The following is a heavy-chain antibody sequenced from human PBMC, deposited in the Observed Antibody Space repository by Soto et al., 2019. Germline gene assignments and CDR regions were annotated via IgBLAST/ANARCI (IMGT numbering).Heavy chain of an antibody. CDR1: GFTFSSYW. CDR2: IKQDGSEK. D-gene: IGHD3-10*01. J-gene: IGHJ6*02. CDR3: ARSGPMVRGVAYYYYYGMDV. Sequence: GGSLRLSCAASGFTFSSYWMSWVRQAPGKGLEWVANIKQDGSEKYYVDSVKGRFTISRDNAKNSLYLQMNSLRAEDTAVYYCARSGPMVRGVAYYYYYGMDVWGQGTTVTSP. V-gene: IGHV3-7*05.